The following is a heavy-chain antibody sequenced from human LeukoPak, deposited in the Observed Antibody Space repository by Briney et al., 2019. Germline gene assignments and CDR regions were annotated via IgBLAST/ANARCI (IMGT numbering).Heavy chain of an antibody. Sequence: GGSLRLSCAASGFTFSSYAMHWVRQAPGKGLEWVAVISYDGSNKYYADSVKGRFTISRDNSKNTLYLQTNSLRAEDTAVYYCAKIDILTGYYSNFDYWGQGTLVTVSS. CDR3: AKIDILTGYYSNFDY. CDR1: GFTFSSYA. V-gene: IGHV3-30*04. D-gene: IGHD3-9*01. CDR2: ISYDGSNK. J-gene: IGHJ4*02.